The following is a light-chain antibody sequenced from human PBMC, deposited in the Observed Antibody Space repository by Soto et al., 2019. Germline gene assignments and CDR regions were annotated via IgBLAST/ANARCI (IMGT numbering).Light chain of an antibody. CDR3: AAWDDSLSGLV. CDR1: SSNIGSNS. V-gene: IGLV1-47*01. J-gene: IGLJ2*01. CDR2: NDD. Sequence: QSVLTQSPSASGTPGQRVTISCSGSSSNIGSNSVTWYKQLPGAAPILLIYNDDQRPSGLTDRFSGSKSGTSASLAISGLRSEDEADYYCAAWDDSLSGLVFGGGTKVTVL.